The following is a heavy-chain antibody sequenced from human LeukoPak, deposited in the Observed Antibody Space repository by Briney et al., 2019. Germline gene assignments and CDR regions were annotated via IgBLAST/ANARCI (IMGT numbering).Heavy chain of an antibody. CDR2: IYYSGNT. CDR1: DGSIINYY. V-gene: IGHV4-39*06. D-gene: IGHD2-21*01. CDR3: TRANGCGLINY. Sequence: SETLSLTCTVSDGSIINYYWGWVRQAPGKGLEWIGSIYYSGNTYYNSSLKSRVTISRDTSKKQFTLNLFSVTAADTAMYYCTRANGCGLINYWGQGTLVTVSS. J-gene: IGHJ4*02.